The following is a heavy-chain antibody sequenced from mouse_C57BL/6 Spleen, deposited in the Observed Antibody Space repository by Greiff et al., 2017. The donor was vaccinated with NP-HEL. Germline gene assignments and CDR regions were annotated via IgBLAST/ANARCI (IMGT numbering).Heavy chain of an antibody. V-gene: IGHV1-22*01. D-gene: IGHD2-4*01. J-gene: IGHJ4*01. CDR3: ARTPLYYDYLYYYAMDY. CDR2: INPNNGGT. CDR1: GYTFTDYN. Sequence: EVQLQQSGPELVKPGASVKMSCKASGYTFTDYNMHWVKQSHGKSLEWIGYINPNNGGTSYNQKFKGKATLTANKSSSTAYMELRSLTSEDSAVYYCARTPLYYDYLYYYAMDYWGQGTSVTGSS.